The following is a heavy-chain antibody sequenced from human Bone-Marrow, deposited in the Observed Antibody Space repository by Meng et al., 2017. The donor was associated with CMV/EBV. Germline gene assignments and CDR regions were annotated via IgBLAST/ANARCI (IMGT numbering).Heavy chain of an antibody. V-gene: IGHV1-58*01. CDR3: ASKAMAV. Sequence: SVKVSCKASGFSFTNAAVQWVRQARGEPLEWIGWIVVGSGYTSYAQKLQGRVTITRDMATSTAYMEVSSLRSDDTAVYYCASKAMAVWGQGTTVTASS. CDR1: GFSFTNAA. CDR2: IVVGSGYT. J-gene: IGHJ6*02.